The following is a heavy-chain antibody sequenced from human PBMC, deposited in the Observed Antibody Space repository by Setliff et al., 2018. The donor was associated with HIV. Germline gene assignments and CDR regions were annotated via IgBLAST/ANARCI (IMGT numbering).Heavy chain of an antibody. D-gene: IGHD1-26*01. CDR2: IYTSGST. J-gene: IGHJ4*02. CDR1: GASISSGSYY. Sequence: SETLSLTCTVSGASISSGSYYWSWIRQPAGKGLEWIGHIYTSGSTNYSPSLKSRVTISVDTSKKQFSLKLSSVTAADTAVYYCARDRRYSPHYFDYWGQ. V-gene: IGHV4-61*09. CDR3: ARDRRYSPHYFDY.